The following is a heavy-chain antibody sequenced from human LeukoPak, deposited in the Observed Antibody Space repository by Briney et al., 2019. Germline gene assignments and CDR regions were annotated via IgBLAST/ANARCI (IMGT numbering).Heavy chain of an antibody. Sequence: SVKVSCKASGYTFTSYGISWVRQAPGQGLEWIGWISAYNGNTNYAQKLQGRVTMTTDTSTSTAYMELRSLRSDDTAVYYCARAVRKYFDWLPHSGDAFDIWGQGTMVTVSS. CDR1: GYTFTSYG. J-gene: IGHJ3*02. CDR2: ISAYNGNT. CDR3: ARAVRKYFDWLPHSGDAFDI. D-gene: IGHD3-9*01. V-gene: IGHV1-18*01.